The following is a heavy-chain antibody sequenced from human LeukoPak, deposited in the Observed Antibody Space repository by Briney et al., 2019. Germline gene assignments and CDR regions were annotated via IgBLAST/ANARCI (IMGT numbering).Heavy chain of an antibody. CDR2: IRSKGNSYAT. D-gene: IGHD2-15*01. CDR3: ASSYVVNAFDI. V-gene: IGHV3-73*01. J-gene: IGHJ3*02. CDR1: GFSFSVSA. Sequence: PGGSLRLSCVASGFSFSVSAMHWVRQASGRGLEWVGRIRSKGNSYATAYAASVKGRFTISRDDSKITAYLQMNSLKTEDTAVYYCASSYVVNAFDIWGQGTMVTVSS.